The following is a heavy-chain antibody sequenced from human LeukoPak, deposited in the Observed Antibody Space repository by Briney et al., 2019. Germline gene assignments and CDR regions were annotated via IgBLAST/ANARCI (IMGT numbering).Heavy chain of an antibody. Sequence: GGSLRLSCAASGFTFSTYGMHWVRQAPGKGLEWVAVISYDGSNKYCADSVKGRFTISRDNSKNTLYLQMNSLRAEDAAVYYCARGSSPAYYYYGMDVWGQGTTVTVSS. CDR1: GFTFSTYG. CDR2: ISYDGSNK. V-gene: IGHV3-30*03. J-gene: IGHJ6*02. CDR3: ARGSSPAYYYYGMDV. D-gene: IGHD6-13*01.